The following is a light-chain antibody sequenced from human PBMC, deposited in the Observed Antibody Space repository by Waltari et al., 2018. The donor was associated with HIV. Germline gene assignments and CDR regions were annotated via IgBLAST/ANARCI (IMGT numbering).Light chain of an antibody. J-gene: IGLJ2*01. Sequence: QSALTQPASVSGSPGQSITISCTGTSSDVGGYNYVSWYQQHPGKAPKLMIYDVSNRPSWVSNRLCGCKSGNTASLTISVLQAEDEADYYCSSYTSSSSVVFGGGTKLTVL. CDR3: SSYTSSSSVV. V-gene: IGLV2-14*01. CDR2: DVS. CDR1: SSDVGGYNY.